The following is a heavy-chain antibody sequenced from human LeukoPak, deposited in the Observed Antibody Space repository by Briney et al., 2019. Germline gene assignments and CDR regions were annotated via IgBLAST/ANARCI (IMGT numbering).Heavy chain of an antibody. Sequence: GGSLRLSCAASGFTFDDYAMHWVRQAPGKGLEWVSLISGDGGSTYYADSVKGRFTISRDNSKNSLYLQMNSLRTEDTALYYCTNHVVLWFGEPYAFDIWGQGTMVTVSS. J-gene: IGHJ3*02. CDR1: GFTFDDYA. CDR2: ISGDGGST. D-gene: IGHD3-10*01. CDR3: TNHVVLWFGEPYAFDI. V-gene: IGHV3-43*02.